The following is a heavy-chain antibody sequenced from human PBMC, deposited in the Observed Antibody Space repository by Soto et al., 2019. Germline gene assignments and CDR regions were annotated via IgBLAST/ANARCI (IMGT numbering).Heavy chain of an antibody. CDR3: AREDCSGGSCYSQNWYFDL. J-gene: IGHJ2*01. Sequence: EVQLVESGGGLVQPGGSLRLSCAASGFTFSSYWMHWVRQAPGKGLVWVSRINSDGSSTSYADSVKGRFTISRDNAKNTLYLQMNSLRAEDMAVYYCAREDCSGGSCYSQNWYFDLWGRGTLVTVSS. CDR2: INSDGSST. CDR1: GFTFSSYW. V-gene: IGHV3-74*01. D-gene: IGHD2-15*01.